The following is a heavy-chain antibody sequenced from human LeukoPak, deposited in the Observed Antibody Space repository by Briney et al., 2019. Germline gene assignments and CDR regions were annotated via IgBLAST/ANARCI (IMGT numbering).Heavy chain of an antibody. V-gene: IGHV3-23*01. CDR3: AKWGRDRKFIEIHYNKYGMDA. Sequence: PGGSLRLSCAASGFTFSSYAMSWVRQAPGKGLEWVSVISPSGGSTYYADSVKGRFSISRDDSRNTLYLQMNNLRAEETVIYYCAKWGRDRKFIEIHYNKYGMDAWGQGTTVIVSS. J-gene: IGHJ6*02. D-gene: IGHD2/OR15-2a*01. CDR1: GFTFSSYA. CDR2: ISPSGGST.